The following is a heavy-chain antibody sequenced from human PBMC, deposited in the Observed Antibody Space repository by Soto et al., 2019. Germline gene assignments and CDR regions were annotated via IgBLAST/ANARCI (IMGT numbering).Heavy chain of an antibody. V-gene: IGHV1-18*01. CDR1: GYTFTAYG. J-gene: IGHJ4*02. CDR3: TRELNTESSAYYSFAY. Sequence: ASVKVSCKTSGYTFTAYGLAWLRQAPGQRPEWMGWVSTNDDRTNYAQKFQGRVTMNTDRSTTTTYMELRSLRADDTAVYYCTRELNTESSAYYSFAYWGQGTLVTVSS. CDR2: VSTNDDRT. D-gene: IGHD3-22*01.